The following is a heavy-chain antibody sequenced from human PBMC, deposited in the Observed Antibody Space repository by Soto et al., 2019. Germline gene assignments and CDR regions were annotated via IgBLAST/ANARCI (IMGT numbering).Heavy chain of an antibody. Sequence: EVQLLESGGGLVQPGGSLRLSCAASGFTFSSYAMSWVRQSPGKGLGWVSAISGSGGSTYYADSVKGRFTISRDNYKNSLYLQMNSRRAEDTAVYYCATEFRFDPWGQGTLVTVSS. CDR2: ISGSGGST. V-gene: IGHV3-23*01. J-gene: IGHJ5*02. CDR3: ATEFRFDP. CDR1: GFTFSSYA.